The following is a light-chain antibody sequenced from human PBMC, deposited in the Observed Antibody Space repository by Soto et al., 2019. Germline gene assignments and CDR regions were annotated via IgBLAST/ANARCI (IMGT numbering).Light chain of an antibody. V-gene: IGLV2-14*01. CDR3: SSYTTSYFYV. CDR1: GRDIGAYDY. Sequence: QSVLTQPASVSGSPGQSITISCTGSGRDIGAYDYVSWYQQHPGKAPKLLIYGVKNQPSGVSYRFSASKSAFTASLTISGLQAEDEAHYYCSSYTTSYFYVFXPGTKVTVL. J-gene: IGLJ1*01. CDR2: GVK.